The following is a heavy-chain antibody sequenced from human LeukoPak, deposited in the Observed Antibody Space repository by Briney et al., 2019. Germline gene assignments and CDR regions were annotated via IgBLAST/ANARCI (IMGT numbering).Heavy chain of an antibody. V-gene: IGHV1-2*02. CDR1: GYTFTGYY. CDR3: ASWDNVVVPAAMYGWPDP. D-gene: IGHD2-2*01. Sequence: ASVKVSCKASGYTFTGYYMHWVRHAPGQGLEWMGWINPNNGDTKYAQKFQGRVTMTRDTSIRTAYLELSSLRSDDTAVYYCASWDNVVVPAAMYGWPDPWGQGTLVTVSS. CDR2: INPNNGDT. J-gene: IGHJ5*02.